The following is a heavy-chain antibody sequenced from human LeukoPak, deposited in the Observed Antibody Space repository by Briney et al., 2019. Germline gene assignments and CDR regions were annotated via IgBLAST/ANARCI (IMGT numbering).Heavy chain of an antibody. CDR3: AKGGSSSYFFDY. D-gene: IGHD6-6*01. CDR1: GFTFTNYG. Sequence: GGSLRLSCAASGFTFTNYGMHWVRQAPGKGLDWVAFIRYDGSNKYYADSVKGRLTISRDNSKNTLYLEMNNLRAEDTAVYYCAKGGSSSYFFDYWGQGTLVTISS. CDR2: IRYDGSNK. J-gene: IGHJ4*02. V-gene: IGHV3-30*02.